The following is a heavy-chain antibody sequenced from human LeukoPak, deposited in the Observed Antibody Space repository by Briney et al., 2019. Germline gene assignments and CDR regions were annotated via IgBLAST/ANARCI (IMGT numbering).Heavy chain of an antibody. V-gene: IGHV6-1*01. CDR3: ARQARSWYLRWYYYYMDV. D-gene: IGHD6-13*01. J-gene: IGHJ6*03. CDR1: GDSVSSNSAA. CDR2: TYYRSKWYN. Sequence: SQTLSLTCAISGDSVSSNSAAWNWIRQSPSRGLEWLGRTYYRSKWYNDYAVSVKSRITINPDASKNQFSLQLNSVTPEDTAVYYCARQARSWYLRWYYYYMDVWGKGTTVTVSS.